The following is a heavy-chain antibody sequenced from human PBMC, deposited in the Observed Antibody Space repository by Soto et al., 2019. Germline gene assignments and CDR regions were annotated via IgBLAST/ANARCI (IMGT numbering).Heavy chain of an antibody. D-gene: IGHD6-6*01. Sequence: PSETLSLTCTVSGGSISSGGYYWSWIRQHPGKGLEWIGYIYYSGSTYYNPSLKSRVTISVDTSKNQFSLKLSSVTAADTAVYYCARQGSSLNVPTDRVDYWGQGTLVTVSS. J-gene: IGHJ4*02. CDR1: GGSISSGGYY. CDR2: IYYSGST. CDR3: ARQGSSLNVPTDRVDY. V-gene: IGHV4-31*02.